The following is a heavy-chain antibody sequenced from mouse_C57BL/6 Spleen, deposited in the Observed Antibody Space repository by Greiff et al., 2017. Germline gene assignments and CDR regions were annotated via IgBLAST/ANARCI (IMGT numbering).Heavy chain of an antibody. CDR3: TTGYDYDEVDY. CDR1: GFNIKDDY. D-gene: IGHD2-4*01. CDR2: IDPENGDT. Sequence: EVQLQQSGAELVRPGASVKLSCTASGFNIKDDYMHWVKQRPEQGLEWIGWIDPENGDTEYASKFQGKATITADTSSNTAYLQLSSLTSEDTAVYYCTTGYDYDEVDYWGQGTSVTVSS. V-gene: IGHV14-4*01. J-gene: IGHJ4*01.